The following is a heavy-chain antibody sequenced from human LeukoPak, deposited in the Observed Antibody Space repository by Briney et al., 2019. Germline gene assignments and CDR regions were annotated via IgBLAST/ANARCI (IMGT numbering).Heavy chain of an antibody. CDR3: ARGGPPPDSYYYHMDV. J-gene: IGHJ6*03. Sequence: ASVKVSCKASGYPFTAYYMHWVRQAPGQGLEWMGWINCNSGDTNYAQKFQGRVTMTRDTSISTAYMELSRLRSDDTAVYYCARGGPPPDSYYYHMDVWGKGTTVTVSS. D-gene: IGHD3-16*01. V-gene: IGHV1-2*02. CDR2: INCNSGDT. CDR1: GYPFTAYY.